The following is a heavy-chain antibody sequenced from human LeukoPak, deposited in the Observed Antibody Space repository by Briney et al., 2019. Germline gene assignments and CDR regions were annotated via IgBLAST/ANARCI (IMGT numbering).Heavy chain of an antibody. Sequence: GGSLRLSCAASGFTFSSYTMSWVRQVPGKGLEWVSAIGGSGGSTYYADSVKGRFTISRDNSKNTLYLQMNSLRAEDTAVYYCAKDSVDTAMVSFVDYWGQGTLVTVSS. CDR1: GFTFSSYT. V-gene: IGHV3-23*01. J-gene: IGHJ4*02. D-gene: IGHD5-18*01. CDR3: AKDSVDTAMVSFVDY. CDR2: IGGSGGST.